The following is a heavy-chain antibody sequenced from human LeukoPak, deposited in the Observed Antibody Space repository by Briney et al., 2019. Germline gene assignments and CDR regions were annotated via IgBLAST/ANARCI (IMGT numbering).Heavy chain of an antibody. CDR1: GFTFSSYA. CDR2: ISGSGGST. CDR3: AKVGSRNYYDSSGYSDYYYYYMDV. Sequence: PGGSLRLSCAASGFTFSSYAMSWVRQAPGKGLEWVSAISGSGGSTYYADSVKGRFTISRDNSKNTLYLQMNSLRAEDTAVYYCAKVGSRNYYDSSGYSDYYYYYMDVWGKGTTVTVSS. J-gene: IGHJ6*03. D-gene: IGHD3-22*01. V-gene: IGHV3-23*01.